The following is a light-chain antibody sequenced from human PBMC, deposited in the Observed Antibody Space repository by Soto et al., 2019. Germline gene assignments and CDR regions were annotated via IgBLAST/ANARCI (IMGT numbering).Light chain of an antibody. V-gene: IGKV3-20*01. J-gene: IGKJ1*01. Sequence: EIVCTQSPGTLSLSAGERSTLSCRASQSVSNNYLAWYQQKPGQPPRLLIYGESNRATGIPDRFSGSGSGTDFPLTISRLEPEDFEVYYCQQYGSSGTVGQGTQVEIK. CDR3: QQYGSSGT. CDR1: QSVSNNY. CDR2: GES.